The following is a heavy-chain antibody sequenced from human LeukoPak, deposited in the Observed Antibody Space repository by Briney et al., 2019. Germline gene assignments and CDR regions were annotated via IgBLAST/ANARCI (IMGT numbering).Heavy chain of an antibody. Sequence: SETLSLTCTVSGGSFSSYYWSWIRQPPGRGLEWIGYIYYSGSTNYNPSLKSRVTISVDTSKNQFSLKLSSVTAADTAVYYCARGADILTGYYYYGMDVWGQGTTVTVSS. D-gene: IGHD3-9*01. CDR2: IYYSGST. J-gene: IGHJ6*02. V-gene: IGHV4-59*01. CDR3: ARGADILTGYYYYGMDV. CDR1: GGSFSSYY.